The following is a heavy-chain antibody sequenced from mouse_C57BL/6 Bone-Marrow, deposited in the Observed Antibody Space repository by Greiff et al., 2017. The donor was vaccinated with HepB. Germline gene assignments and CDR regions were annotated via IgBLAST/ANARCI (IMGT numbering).Heavy chain of an antibody. J-gene: IGHJ3*01. Sequence: EVKVVESGGGLVKPGGSLKLSCAASGFTFSSYAMSWVRQTPEKRLEWVATISDGGSYTYYPDNVKGRFTISRDNAKNNLYLQMSHLKSEDTAMYYCARENFDYGSSRGQGTLVTVSA. CDR3: ARENFDYGSS. D-gene: IGHD1-1*01. V-gene: IGHV5-4*01. CDR2: ISDGGSYT. CDR1: GFTFSSYA.